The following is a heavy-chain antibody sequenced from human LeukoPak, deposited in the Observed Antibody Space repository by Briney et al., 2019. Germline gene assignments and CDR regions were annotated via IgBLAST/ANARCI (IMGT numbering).Heavy chain of an antibody. CDR1: GCSFSTYC. V-gene: IGHV3-7*01. CDR2: IKQDGSEK. D-gene: IGHD1-14*01. Sequence: GGSLTLTCAVSGCSFSTYCWSWVRQAPGKGLEWVANIKQDGSEKYYVYSVKGRFTTYGDNANNSLYLQMNSLRAEYTAVYYCARDLWVITDYFDYWGQGTLVTVSS. CDR3: ARDLWVITDYFDY. J-gene: IGHJ4*02.